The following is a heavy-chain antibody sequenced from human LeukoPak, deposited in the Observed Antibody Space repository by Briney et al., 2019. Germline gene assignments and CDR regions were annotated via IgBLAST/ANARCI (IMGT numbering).Heavy chain of an antibody. CDR3: ARGDYSSSWYLPAN. J-gene: IGHJ4*02. V-gene: IGHV1-69*13. Sequence: GASVKVSCKASGGTFSSYAISWVRQAPGQGLEWMGGIIPIFGTANYAQKFQGRVTITADESTSTDYMELSSLRSEDTAVYYCARGDYSSSWYLPANWGQGTLVTVSS. CDR2: IIPIFGTA. CDR1: GGTFSSYA. D-gene: IGHD6-13*01.